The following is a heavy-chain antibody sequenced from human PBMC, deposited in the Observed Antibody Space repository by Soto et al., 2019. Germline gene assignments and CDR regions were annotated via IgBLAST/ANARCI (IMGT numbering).Heavy chain of an antibody. J-gene: IGHJ3*02. CDR1: AFTFSSYG. Sequence: QVQLVESGGGVVQPGRSLRLSCAASAFTFSSYGMHWVRQAPGKGLEWVAVISYDGSAKFYADSVKGRFTISRDNSRDSLYLQRNTLGAEDTVVYYGAKDNIAIACTGCDIWGQGTIVTVS. D-gene: IGHD2-21*01. CDR3: AKDNIAIACTGCDI. CDR2: ISYDGSAK. V-gene: IGHV3-30*18.